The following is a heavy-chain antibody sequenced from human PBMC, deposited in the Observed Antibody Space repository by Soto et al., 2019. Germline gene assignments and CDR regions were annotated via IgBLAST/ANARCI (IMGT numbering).Heavy chain of an antibody. J-gene: IGHJ6*02. CDR3: AREMRLLYYYYGMDV. Sequence: SETLSLTCAVSGGSISSSNWWSLVRQPPGKGLEGIGEIYHSRSTNYNPSLKSRVTISVDKSKNQFSLKLSSVTAADTAVYYCAREMRLLYYYYGMDVWGQGTTVTVSS. CDR2: IYHSRST. CDR1: GGSISSSNW. V-gene: IGHV4-4*02. D-gene: IGHD6-25*01.